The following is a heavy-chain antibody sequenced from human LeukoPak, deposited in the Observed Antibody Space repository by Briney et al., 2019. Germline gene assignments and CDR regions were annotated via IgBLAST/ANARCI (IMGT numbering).Heavy chain of an antibody. CDR2: IFSSGSII. J-gene: IGHJ4*02. CDR1: GFTFSSYE. V-gene: IGHV3-48*03. CDR3: ARGYYFDY. Sequence: PGGSLRLSCVASGFTFSSYEMNWVRQAPGKGLEWVSFIFSSGSIIYFADSVKGRFTISRDNAKNSLYLQMNSLRAEDTAVYYCARGYYFDYWGQGTLVTVSS.